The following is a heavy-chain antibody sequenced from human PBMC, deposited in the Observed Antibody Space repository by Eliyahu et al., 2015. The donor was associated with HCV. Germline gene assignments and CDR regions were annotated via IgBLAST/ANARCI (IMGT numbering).Heavy chain of an antibody. D-gene: IGHD6-13*01. J-gene: IGHJ5*02. CDR3: ARGYGIAAANWFDP. CDR2: IYYSGST. CDR1: GGXXXSSSYY. V-gene: IGHV4-39*01. Sequence: QLQLQESGPGLVKPSETLSLTXTXSGGXXXSSSYYWGWIRQPPGKGLEWIGSIYYSGSTYYNPSLKSRVTISVDTSKNQFSLKLSSVTAADTAVYYCARGYGIAAANWFDPWGQGTLVTVSS.